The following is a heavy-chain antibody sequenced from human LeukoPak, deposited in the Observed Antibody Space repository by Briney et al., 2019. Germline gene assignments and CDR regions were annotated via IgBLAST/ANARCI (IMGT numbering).Heavy chain of an antibody. Sequence: ASVKVSCKASGGTFSSYAISWVRQAPGQGLEWMGGIIPIFGTANYAQKFQGRVTITADESTSTAYMELSSLRSVDTAVYYCAMYYDILTGYPPAGYYYYYMDVWGKGTTVTVSS. V-gene: IGHV1-69*13. CDR1: GGTFSSYA. CDR2: IIPIFGTA. CDR3: AMYYDILTGYPPAGYYYYYMDV. D-gene: IGHD3-9*01. J-gene: IGHJ6*03.